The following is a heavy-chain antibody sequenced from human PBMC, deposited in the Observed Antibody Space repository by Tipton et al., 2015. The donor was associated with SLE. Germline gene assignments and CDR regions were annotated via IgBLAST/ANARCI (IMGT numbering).Heavy chain of an antibody. V-gene: IGHV4-39*01. D-gene: IGHD3-22*01. CDR3: ARQSGGDYYDSSGYSFPFDY. Sequence: TLSLTCTVSGASVTTSGYYWGWIRRPPGKGLEWIGSIYYSGGTYYNPSLKSRLSMSIDTSKNQFSLKLSSVTAADTAVYYCARQSGGDYYDSSGYSFPFDYWGQGTLVTVSS. CDR2: IYYSGGT. J-gene: IGHJ4*02. CDR1: GASVTTSGYY.